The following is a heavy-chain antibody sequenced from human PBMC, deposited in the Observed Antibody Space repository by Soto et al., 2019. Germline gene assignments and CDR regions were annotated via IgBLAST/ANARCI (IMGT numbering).Heavy chain of an antibody. Sequence: WGSLRLSCAASGFTFSSYAMSWFRQAPGKGLEWVSAISGSGGSTYYADSVKGRFTISRDNSKNTLYLQMNSLRAEDTAVYYCAKNYGSGSQINYYYYMDVWGKGTTVTVSS. CDR2: ISGSGGST. J-gene: IGHJ6*03. CDR3: AKNYGSGSQINYYYYMDV. D-gene: IGHD3-10*01. CDR1: GFTFSSYA. V-gene: IGHV3-23*01.